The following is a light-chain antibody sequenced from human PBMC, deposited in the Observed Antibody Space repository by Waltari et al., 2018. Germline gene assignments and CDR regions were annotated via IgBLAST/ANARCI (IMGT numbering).Light chain of an antibody. CDR1: SSDVGSYNL. CDR3: CSYAGSSTYV. V-gene: IGLV2-23*02. Sequence: QSALTQPASVSGSPGQSITISCTGTSSDVGSYNLVSWYQQHPGKAPKLMISEVSKRPSGVSNLFSGSKSGNTASLTISGLQAEDEADYYCCSYAGSSTYVFGTGTNVTVL. J-gene: IGLJ1*01. CDR2: EVS.